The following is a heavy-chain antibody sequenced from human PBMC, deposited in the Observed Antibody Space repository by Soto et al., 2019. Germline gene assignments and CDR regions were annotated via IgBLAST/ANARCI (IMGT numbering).Heavy chain of an antibody. J-gene: IGHJ4*02. D-gene: IGHD3-9*01. V-gene: IGHV1-24*01. CDR1: GYTLTELS. CDR2: FDPEDGET. CDR3: ATEHRILTGYWFDY. Sequence: GASVKVSCKVSGYTLTELSMHWLRQSPGKGLEWMGGFDPEDGETIYAQKFQGRVTMTEDTSTDTAYMELSSLRSEDTAVYYCATEHRILTGYWFDYWGQGTLVTVSS.